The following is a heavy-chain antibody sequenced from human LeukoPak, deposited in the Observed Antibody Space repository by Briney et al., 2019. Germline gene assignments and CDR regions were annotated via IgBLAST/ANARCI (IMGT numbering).Heavy chain of an antibody. CDR3: ARDGSPVAGNQRHVDY. J-gene: IGHJ4*02. Sequence: PSETLSLTCAVYGGSFSGYYWSWIRQPPGKGLEWIGEINHSGSINYNPSLKSRVTISVDTSKNQFSLKLSSVTAADTAIYYCARDGSPVAGNQRHVDYWGQGTLVTVSS. CDR2: INHSGSI. V-gene: IGHV4-34*01. CDR1: GGSFSGYY. D-gene: IGHD6-19*01.